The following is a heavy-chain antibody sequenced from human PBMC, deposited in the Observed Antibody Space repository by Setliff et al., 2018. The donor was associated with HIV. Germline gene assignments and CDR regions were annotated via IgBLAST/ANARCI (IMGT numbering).Heavy chain of an antibody. CDR1: GGSISSYY. CDR3: ARDKRASFDGLDV. Sequence: PSETLSLTCNVSGGSISSYYWSWIRQPPGKGLAYIGYIYSNGGTNYNPSLTSRVTISIDTSKNQFSLRLSSVTAAATAVYYCARDKRASFDGLDVWGQGTTVTVSS. V-gene: IGHV4-59*01. CDR2: IYSNGGT. D-gene: IGHD6-25*01. J-gene: IGHJ6*02.